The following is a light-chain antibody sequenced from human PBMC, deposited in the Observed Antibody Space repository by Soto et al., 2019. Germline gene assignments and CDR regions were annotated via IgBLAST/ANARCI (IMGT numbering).Light chain of an antibody. V-gene: IGLV1-44*01. Sequence: QSVLSQPPSASGTPGQTVNVSCSGTYSNIGINDVHWYRQLSGTAPQILIYDTSQRATGVPDRFSGSRSGTSASLVISGLPTEDEADYHCAAWDDSLNGPAFGGGTKLTVL. CDR1: YSNIGIND. CDR2: DTS. J-gene: IGLJ2*01. CDR3: AAWDDSLNGPA.